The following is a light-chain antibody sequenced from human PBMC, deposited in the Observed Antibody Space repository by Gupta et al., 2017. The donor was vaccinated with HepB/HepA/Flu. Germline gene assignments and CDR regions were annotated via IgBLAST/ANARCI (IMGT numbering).Light chain of an antibody. CDR1: QTVNTN. J-gene: IGKJ1*01. CDR3: QQDNDWPPWT. Sequence: EVVMTQSPATLSVFVGERATLSCRASQTVNTNLAWYQHKPGQAPRLLVYGASTRATGVPARFSGSGSGTDFTLTISSRQSEDFAVYYCQQDNDWPPWTFGQGTKVEIK. V-gene: IGKV3-15*01. CDR2: GAS.